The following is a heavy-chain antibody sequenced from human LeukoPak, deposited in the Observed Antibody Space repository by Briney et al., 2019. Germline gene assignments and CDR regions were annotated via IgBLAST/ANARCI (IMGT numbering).Heavy chain of an antibody. D-gene: IGHD1-26*01. Sequence: SETLSLTCTVSGVSVSSGNYYWSWIRQPPGKGLEWIGYIYHSGSTNYNPSLKSRVTISVDTSKNQFSLKLTSVTAADTAVYYCARGEGAVYWYFDLWGRGTLVTVSS. CDR1: GVSVSSGNYY. CDR2: IYHSGST. CDR3: ARGEGAVYWYFDL. J-gene: IGHJ2*01. V-gene: IGHV4-61*01.